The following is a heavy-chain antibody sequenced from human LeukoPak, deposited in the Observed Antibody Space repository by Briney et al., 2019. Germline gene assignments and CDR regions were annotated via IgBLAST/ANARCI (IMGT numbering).Heavy chain of an antibody. CDR3: ASELWFGESNALDT. CDR2: ISGRNII. Sequence: AGSLRLSCAASGFDFKTYEMNWVHQAPGKGLEWISYISGRNIINYADSVKGRFTISRDNTKNSLYLQMNSLRAEDTAVYYCASELWFGESNALDTWGQGTVVTVSS. CDR1: GFDFKTYE. J-gene: IGHJ3*02. D-gene: IGHD3-10*01. V-gene: IGHV3-48*03.